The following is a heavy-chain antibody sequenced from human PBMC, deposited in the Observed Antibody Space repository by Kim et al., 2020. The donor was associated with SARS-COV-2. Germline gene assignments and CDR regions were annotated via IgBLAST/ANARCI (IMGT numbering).Heavy chain of an antibody. V-gene: IGHV3-48*02. D-gene: IGHD3-10*01. CDR3: ARDGAFTFDS. J-gene: IGHJ4*02. Sequence: GGSLRLSCTASEFSLSDYAMHWVRQVPGKGLEWVSYISLSPGGTIFYADSVKGRFTISRDNAKNSLYLQLSSLKDEDTAIYYCARDGAFTFDSWGQGTLVTVSS. CDR1: EFSLSDYA. CDR2: ISLSPGGTI.